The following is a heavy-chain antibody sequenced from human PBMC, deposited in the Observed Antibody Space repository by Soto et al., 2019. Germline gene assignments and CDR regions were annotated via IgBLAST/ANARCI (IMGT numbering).Heavy chain of an antibody. CDR1: GFTFSSYG. J-gene: IGHJ4*02. CDR3: AKLRDFVVLPAGILDY. D-gene: IGHD2-8*01. V-gene: IGHV3-23*01. Sequence: EVQLLESGGGLVQPGGSLRLTCAASGFTFSSYGISWIRLSPGKGLEWVSVISGGGDTTYYTPSVKGRFTISRDDFRNTLYLQINSLRTEDTAIYYCAKLRDFVVLPAGILDYCGPGTLVTVSS. CDR2: ISGGGDTT.